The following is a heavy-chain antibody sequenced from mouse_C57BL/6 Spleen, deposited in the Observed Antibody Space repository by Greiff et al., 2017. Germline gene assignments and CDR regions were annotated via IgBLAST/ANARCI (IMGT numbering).Heavy chain of an antibody. D-gene: IGHD1-1*01. J-gene: IGHJ2*01. CDR3: ARNYYGSSWNFDY. CDR2: IWSGGST. V-gene: IGHV2-2*01. CDR1: GFSLTSYG. Sequence: VQLVESGPGLVQPSQSLSITCTVSGFSLTSYGVHWVRQSPGKGLEWLGVIWSGGSTDYNAAFISRLSISKDNSKSQVFFKMNSLQADDTAIYYCARNYYGSSWNFDYWGQGTTLTVSS.